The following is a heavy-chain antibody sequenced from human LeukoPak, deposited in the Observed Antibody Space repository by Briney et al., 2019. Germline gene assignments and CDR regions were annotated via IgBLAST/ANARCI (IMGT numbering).Heavy chain of an antibody. CDR1: GGSFSGYY. V-gene: IGHV4-34*01. J-gene: IGHJ6*03. Sequence: SETLTLTCAVYGGSFSGYYWSWIRQPPGKGLEWIGEINHSGSTNYNPSLKSRVTISVDTSKNQFSLKLSPVTAADTAVYYCARVFLERWLQFPYYYYYMDVWGKGTTVTVSS. CDR3: ARVFLERWLQFPYYYYYMDV. CDR2: INHSGST. D-gene: IGHD5-24*01.